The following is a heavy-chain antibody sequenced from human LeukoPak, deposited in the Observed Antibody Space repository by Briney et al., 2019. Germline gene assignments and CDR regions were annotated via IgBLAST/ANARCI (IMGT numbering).Heavy chain of an antibody. D-gene: IGHD5-18*01. CDR3: AHHNTAMVEFDY. CDR2: IDWDDDK. J-gene: IGHJ4*02. V-gene: IGHV2-70*11. Sequence: ESGPALVKPTQTLTLTCTFSGFSLSTSGMCVSWIRQPPGKALEWLARIDWDDDKYYSTSLKTRLTISKDTSKNQVVLTMTNMDPVDTATYYCAHHNTAMVEFDYWGQGTLVTVSS. CDR1: GFSLSTSGMC.